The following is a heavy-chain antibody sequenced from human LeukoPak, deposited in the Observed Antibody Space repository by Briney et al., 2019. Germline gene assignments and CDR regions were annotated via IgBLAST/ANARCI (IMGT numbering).Heavy chain of an antibody. CDR3: ASWGYGDYEVGGDY. D-gene: IGHD4-17*01. V-gene: IGHV4-34*01. CDR2: INHSGST. Sequence: LETLSLTCAVSGGSFSVYYWSWIRQPPGKGLEWIGEINHSGSTHYNPSLQSRVTISVDTSKNQFSLKLSSVTAADTAVYYCASWGYGDYEVGGDYWGQGTLVTVSS. J-gene: IGHJ4*02. CDR1: GGSFSVYY.